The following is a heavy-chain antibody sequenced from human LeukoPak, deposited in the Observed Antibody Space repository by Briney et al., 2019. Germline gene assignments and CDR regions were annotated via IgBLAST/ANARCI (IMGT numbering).Heavy chain of an antibody. CDR2: IYPGDSDT. CDR1: GYSFTSYW. J-gene: IGHJ3*02. V-gene: IGHV5-51*01. CDR3: AGVGVVTDDAFDI. Sequence: GESLKISCKGSGYSFTSYWIGWVRRMPGKGLEWMGIIYPGDSDTRYSPSFQGQVTISADKSISTAYLQWSSLKASDTAMYYCAGVGVVTDDAFDIWGQGTMVTVSS. D-gene: IGHD3-3*01.